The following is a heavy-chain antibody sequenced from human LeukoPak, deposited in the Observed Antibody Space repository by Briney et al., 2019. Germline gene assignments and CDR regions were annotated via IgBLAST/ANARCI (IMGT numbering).Heavy chain of an antibody. D-gene: IGHD3-22*01. CDR1: GGSISSGGYS. J-gene: IGHJ3*02. Sequence: PSETLSLTCAVSGGSISSGGYSWTWIRRPPGKGLEWTGSISHSGPTSYSPSLKSRVTISVDTSKNQFSLKLSSVTAADTAVYYCASMVTMIVVPSDAFDIWGQGTMVTVSS. V-gene: IGHV4-30-2*01. CDR3: ASMVTMIVVPSDAFDI. CDR2: ISHSGPT.